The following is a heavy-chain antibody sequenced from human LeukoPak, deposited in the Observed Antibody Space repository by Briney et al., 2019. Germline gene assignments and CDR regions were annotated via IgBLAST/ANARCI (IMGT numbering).Heavy chain of an antibody. Sequence: SETLSLTCAVYGGSFSGYYWSWIRQPPGKGLEWIGEINHSGSTNYNPSLKSRVTISVDTSKNQFSLKLSSVTAADTAVYYCARARGDGQVSEFWGQGTLVIVSS. V-gene: IGHV4-34*01. J-gene: IGHJ1*01. CDR1: GGSFSGYY. D-gene: IGHD5-24*01. CDR3: ARARGDGQVSEF. CDR2: INHSGST.